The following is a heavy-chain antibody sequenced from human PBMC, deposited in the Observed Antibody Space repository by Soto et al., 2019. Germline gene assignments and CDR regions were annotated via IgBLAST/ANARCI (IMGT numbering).Heavy chain of an antibody. CDR3: AQLRGDYYYYGMAV. J-gene: IGHJ6*02. CDR1: GFTFSTYA. V-gene: IGHV3-23*01. CDR2: ISGSGGST. D-gene: IGHD4-17*01. Sequence: EVQLLESGGGLVQPGGSLRLSCAASGFTFSTYAMSWVRQAPGKGLEWVSAISGSGGSTYYADSVKGRFTIARDNSMNTLYLQMNSLRADDTAVYYCAQLRGDYYYYGMAVWGQGTTVTVSS.